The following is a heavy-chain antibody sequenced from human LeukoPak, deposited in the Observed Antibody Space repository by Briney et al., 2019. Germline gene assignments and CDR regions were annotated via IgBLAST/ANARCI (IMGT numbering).Heavy chain of an antibody. CDR1: GYSFTSYW. D-gene: IGHD3-10*01. CDR2: IYPGDSDT. CDR3: ARRYRDDAVRGVDDIDAFDS. J-gene: IGHJ3*02. Sequence: GESLKISCKGSGYSFTSYWIGWVRQMPGKGLEWMGIIYPGDSDTRDSPSFQGQVTISADKSISTAYLQWSSLKASDTAMYYCARRYRDDAVRGVDDIDAFDSWGQGTMVTVSS. V-gene: IGHV5-51*01.